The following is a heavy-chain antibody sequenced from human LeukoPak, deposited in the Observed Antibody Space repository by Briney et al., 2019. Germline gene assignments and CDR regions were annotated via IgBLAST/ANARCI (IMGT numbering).Heavy chain of an antibody. CDR3: AKSGHYDFWIGLPGHLRNDHHYHLDV. CDR2: IRSGSKYI. J-gene: IGHJ6*02. CDR1: GFSFTVYS. V-gene: IGHV3-21*01. Sequence: TGGSLRLSCAASGFSFTVYSKNWVRHATGKELEWVSSIRSGSKYITYADSMKGRFTISRENSKNTLYLQMNSPRAEDTGVYYSAKSGHYDFWIGLPGHLRNDHHYHLDVWGQGTTVTVSS. D-gene: IGHD3-3*01.